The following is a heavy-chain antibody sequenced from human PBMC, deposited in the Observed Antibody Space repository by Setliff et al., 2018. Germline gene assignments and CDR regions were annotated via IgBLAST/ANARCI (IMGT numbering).Heavy chain of an antibody. V-gene: IGHV4-34*10. Sequence: SETLSLTCAVYGDSFSGYFWTWIRQPPGKGLEWIGDIDQSGSTNYNPSLKSRLTMSVDTSKNQLSLKLTFVTAADTAIYYCARLIGYSYGYYYHYVDVWGKGTTVTVSS. CDR3: ARLIGYSYGYYYHYVDV. D-gene: IGHD5-18*01. J-gene: IGHJ6*03. CDR2: IDQSGST. CDR1: GDSFSGYF.